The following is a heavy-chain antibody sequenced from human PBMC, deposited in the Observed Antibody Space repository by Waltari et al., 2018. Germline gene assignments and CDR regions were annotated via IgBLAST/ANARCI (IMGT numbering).Heavy chain of an antibody. Sequence: QLQLQESGPGLVEPSETLSLTCSVSGGSISGDSYSWGWFRQPPGKGLEWIGSVHSGGTTYYHPSLKSRISISLDTTEHRFSLKLTSVTAADTAVYYCARRSSGAYPDYYYGLDVWGQGATV. V-gene: IGHV4-39*02. D-gene: IGHD3-22*01. CDR2: VHSGGTT. CDR1: GGSISGDSYS. J-gene: IGHJ6*02. CDR3: ARRSSGAYPDYYYGLDV.